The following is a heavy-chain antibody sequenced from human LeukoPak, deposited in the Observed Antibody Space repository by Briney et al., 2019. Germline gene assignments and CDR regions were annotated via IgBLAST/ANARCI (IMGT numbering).Heavy chain of an antibody. J-gene: IGHJ4*02. V-gene: IGHV3-30*02. Sequence: GGSLRLSCAASGFTFSSYGMHWVRQAPCKGLEWVAFIRYDGSNKYYADSVKGRFTISRDNSKNTLYPQMNSLRAEDTAVYYCAKVAELELLRFDYWGQGTLVTVSS. D-gene: IGHD1-7*01. CDR2: IRYDGSNK. CDR1: GFTFSSYG. CDR3: AKVAELELLRFDY.